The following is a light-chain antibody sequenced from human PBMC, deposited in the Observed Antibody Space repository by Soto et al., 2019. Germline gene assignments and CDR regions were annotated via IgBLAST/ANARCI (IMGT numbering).Light chain of an antibody. CDR1: ESIGSW. CDR3: QQYSTYSRT. J-gene: IGKJ1*01. V-gene: IGKV1-5*03. Sequence: DIQMTQSPCILSASVGDRVTITCRASESIGSWLAWYQHKPGKAPKLLIYKASSLESGVPLRFSGSGSGTEFTLTISSLQRDDFATYYCQQYSTYSRTFGQGTKVDIK. CDR2: KAS.